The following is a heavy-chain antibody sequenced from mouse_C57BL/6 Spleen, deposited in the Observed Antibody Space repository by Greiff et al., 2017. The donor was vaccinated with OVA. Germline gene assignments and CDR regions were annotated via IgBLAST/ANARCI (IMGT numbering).Heavy chain of an antibody. V-gene: IGHV5-4*01. Sequence: VQLKESGGGLVKPGGSLKLSCAASGFTFSSYAMSWVRQTPEKRLEWVATISDGGSYTYYPDNVKGRFTISRDNAKNNLYLQMSHLKSEDTAMYYCAREDSNWYFDVWGTGTTVTVSS. CDR1: GFTFSSYA. CDR2: ISDGGSYT. D-gene: IGHD2-5*01. CDR3: AREDSNWYFDV. J-gene: IGHJ1*03.